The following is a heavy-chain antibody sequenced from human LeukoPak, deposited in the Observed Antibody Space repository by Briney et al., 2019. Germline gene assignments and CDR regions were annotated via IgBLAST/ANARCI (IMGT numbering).Heavy chain of an antibody. CDR3: ARHLPILNWFDP. CDR1: GGSISSYY. J-gene: IGHJ5*02. Sequence: SETLSLTCTVSGGSISSYYWSWIRQPPGKGLEWIGSIYHSGSTYYNPSLKSRVTISVDTSKNQFSLKLSSVTAADTAVYYCARHLPILNWFDPWGQGTLVTVSS. CDR2: IYHSGST. V-gene: IGHV4-59*08.